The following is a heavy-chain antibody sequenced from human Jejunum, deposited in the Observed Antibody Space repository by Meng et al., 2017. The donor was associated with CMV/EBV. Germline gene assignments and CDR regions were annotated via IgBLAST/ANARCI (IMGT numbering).Heavy chain of an antibody. Sequence: KASEYTFTDYYIHWVRQAPGQGLEWMGYINPYTGDTNYPQEFQGRVTMTRDTSTNTAYMELTRLRSDDTALYYCAKDGGSFLDYYFDYWGQGTLVT. V-gene: IGHV1-2*02. CDR3: AKDGGSFLDYYFDY. CDR1: EYTFTDYY. J-gene: IGHJ4*02. CDR2: INPYTGDT. D-gene: IGHD3-16*01.